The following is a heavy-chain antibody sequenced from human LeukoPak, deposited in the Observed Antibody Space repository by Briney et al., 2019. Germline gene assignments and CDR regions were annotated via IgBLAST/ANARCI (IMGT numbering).Heavy chain of an antibody. CDR2: INPNNGGT. D-gene: IGHD3-10*01. CDR1: GYIFSDYY. CDR3: ARARKVQLLWFGELFDY. J-gene: IGHJ4*02. Sequence: APVKVSCKASGYIFSDYYMHWLRQAPGQGLEWMGYINPNNGGTHFAQKFQGRVTMTRDTSISAAYMDLSNLRSDDTAVYYCARARKVQLLWFGELFDYWGQGTLVTVSS. V-gene: IGHV1-2*02.